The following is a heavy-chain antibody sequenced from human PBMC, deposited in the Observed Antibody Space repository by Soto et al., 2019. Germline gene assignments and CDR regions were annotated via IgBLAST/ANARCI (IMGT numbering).Heavy chain of an antibody. D-gene: IGHD3-16*01. V-gene: IGHV4-59*08. CDR1: GGSISSYY. CDR3: ARRYGWAFDI. CDR2: IYYSGST. J-gene: IGHJ3*02. Sequence: QVQLQESGPGLVKPSETLSLTCTVSGGSISSYYWSWIRQPPGKGLEWIGYIYYSGSTNYNPSLKSRVTISVDTSKNQFSLKLSSVTAADTAVYYCARRYGWAFDIWGQGTMVPVSS.